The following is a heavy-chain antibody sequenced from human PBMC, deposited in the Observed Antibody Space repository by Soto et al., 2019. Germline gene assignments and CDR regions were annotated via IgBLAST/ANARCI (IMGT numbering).Heavy chain of an antibody. CDR2: IWYDGSNK. CDR1: GFTFSSYG. V-gene: IGHV3-33*01. CDR3: ARVVYFDRSAYGL. Sequence: GGSLRLSCAASGFTFSSYGMHWVRQAPGKGLEWVAVIWYDGSNKYYADSVKGRFTISRDNSKNTLYLQMNSLRAEDTAVYYCARVVYFDRSAYGLWGQGTMVTVSS. J-gene: IGHJ3*01. D-gene: IGHD3-22*01.